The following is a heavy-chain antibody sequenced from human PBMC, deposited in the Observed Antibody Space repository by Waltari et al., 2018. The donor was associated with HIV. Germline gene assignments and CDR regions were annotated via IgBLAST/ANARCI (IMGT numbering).Heavy chain of an antibody. D-gene: IGHD6-13*01. V-gene: IGHV1-69*01. CDR3: ASSDSSSATDWFDP. CDR2: IIPILGTA. Sequence: QVPLVQSGAEVTQPGSSEKVSCKASRSTSLSYAIRRGQPPPGQGLEWMGGIIPILGTANYAQKFQGRVTITADESTSTAYMELSSLRSEDTAVYYCASSDSSSATDWFDPWGQGTLVTVSS. J-gene: IGHJ5*02. CDR1: RSTSLSYA.